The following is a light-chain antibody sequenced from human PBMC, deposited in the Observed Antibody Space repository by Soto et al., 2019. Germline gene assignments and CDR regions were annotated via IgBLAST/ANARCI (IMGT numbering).Light chain of an antibody. CDR3: CSYAGSPPYV. V-gene: IGLV2-23*01. CDR2: EGS. Sequence: QSALTQPASVSGSPGQSITISCTGTSSDVGSYNLVSWYQQHPGKAPKLMIYEGSKRPSGVSNRFSGSKSGNTASLTISGLQAEDEADYYCCSYAGSPPYVFGPGTKVTVL. J-gene: IGLJ1*01. CDR1: SSDVGSYNL.